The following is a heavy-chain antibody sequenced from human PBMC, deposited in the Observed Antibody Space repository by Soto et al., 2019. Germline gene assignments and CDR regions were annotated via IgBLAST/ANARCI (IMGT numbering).Heavy chain of an antibody. J-gene: IGHJ4*02. CDR3: ARSGSSWNLREFDY. CDR2: ISVYNGNT. Sequence: ASVKVSCKASDYTFTSYGIIWVRQAPGQGLEWIGWISVYNGNTNYAQKFRGRVTMTTDISTTTAYMEMRSLRSDDTAVYYCARSGSSWNLREFDYWGQGTLVTVS. D-gene: IGHD6-13*01. CDR1: DYTFTSYG. V-gene: IGHV1-18*01.